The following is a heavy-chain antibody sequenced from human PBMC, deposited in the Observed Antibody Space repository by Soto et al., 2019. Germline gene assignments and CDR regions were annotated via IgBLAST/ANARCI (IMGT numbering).Heavy chain of an antibody. Sequence: GASVKVSCKASGYTFTSYYMHWVRQAPGQGLEWMGIINPSGGSTSYAQKFQGRVTMTRDTSTSTVYMELSSLRSEDTAVYYCARDRVYCGGDCPDSYYYYGMDVWGQGTTVTVSS. D-gene: IGHD2-21*02. J-gene: IGHJ6*02. V-gene: IGHV1-46*01. CDR1: GYTFTSYY. CDR3: ARDRVYCGGDCPDSYYYYGMDV. CDR2: INPSGGST.